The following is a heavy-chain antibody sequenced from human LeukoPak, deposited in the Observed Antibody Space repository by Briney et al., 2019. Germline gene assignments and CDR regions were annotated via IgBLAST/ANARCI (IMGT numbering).Heavy chain of an antibody. V-gene: IGHV3-23*01. CDR2: IRGGGGST. J-gene: IGHJ4*02. CDR1: GFTFSNYW. Sequence: GGSLRLSCAASGFTFSNYWMSWVRQAPGKGLEWVSAIRGGGGSTYYADSVKGRFTISRDNSKNTLYLQMNSLRAEDTAVYYCGKSGIGSGWYKYYFDYWGQGTLVTVSS. CDR3: GKSGIGSGWYKYYFDY. D-gene: IGHD6-19*01.